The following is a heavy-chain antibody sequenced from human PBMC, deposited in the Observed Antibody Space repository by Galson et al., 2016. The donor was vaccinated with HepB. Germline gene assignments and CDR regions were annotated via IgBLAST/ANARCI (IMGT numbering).Heavy chain of an antibody. D-gene: IGHD2-21*02. CDR1: GFTFSSYA. V-gene: IGHV3-23*01. CDR2: ISGSGGST. CDR3: AKDPIQCGGDCTRASYYFDY. J-gene: IGHJ4*02. Sequence: SLRLSCAASGFTFSSYAMNWVRQAPGKGLEWVSGISGSGGSTYYADSVKGRFTISRDNSKNTLYLQMNSLRAEDTAVYYCAKDPIQCGGDCTRASYYFDYWGQGLLVTVSS.